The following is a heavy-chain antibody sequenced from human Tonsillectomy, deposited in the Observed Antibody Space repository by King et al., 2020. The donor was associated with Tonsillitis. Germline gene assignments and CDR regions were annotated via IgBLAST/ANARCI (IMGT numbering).Heavy chain of an antibody. V-gene: IGHV4-59*01. CDR3: AREYPAWYFDL. CDR1: GGSISSYY. Sequence: QLQESGPGLVKPSETLSLTCTISGGSISSYYWSWIRQPPGKGLEWIGYIYYSGSTNYNPSLKSRVTISVDTSKNQFSLKLSSVTAADTAVYFCAREYPAWYFDLWGRGTLVTVSS. D-gene: IGHD2-2*01. CDR2: IYYSGST. J-gene: IGHJ2*01.